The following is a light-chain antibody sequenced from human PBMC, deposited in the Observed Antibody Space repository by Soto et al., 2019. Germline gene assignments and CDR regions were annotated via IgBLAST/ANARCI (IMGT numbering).Light chain of an antibody. V-gene: IGKV3-11*01. Sequence: EIVLTQSPATLSLSPGERATLSCRASQSVSSYFAWYQQKPGQAPRLLIYDASNRATGIPARFSGRGSGTDFTLTICSLEPEDFAVYYGQQRSNWPPYTFGQGTKLEIK. CDR2: DAS. CDR3: QQRSNWPPYT. CDR1: QSVSSY. J-gene: IGKJ2*01.